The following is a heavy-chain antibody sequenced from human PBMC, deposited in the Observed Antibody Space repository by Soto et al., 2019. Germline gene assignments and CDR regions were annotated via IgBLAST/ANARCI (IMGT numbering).Heavy chain of an antibody. V-gene: IGHV3-21*01. J-gene: IGHJ6*02. CDR1: GFTFSSYS. D-gene: IGHD6-6*01. Sequence: GWSLRLSCAASGFTFSSYSMNWVRQAPGKGLEWVSSISSSSSYIYYADSVKGRFTISRDNAKNSLYLQMNSLRAEDTAVYYCARDYSSSGGMDVWGQGTTVTVYS. CDR3: ARDYSSSGGMDV. CDR2: ISSSSSYI.